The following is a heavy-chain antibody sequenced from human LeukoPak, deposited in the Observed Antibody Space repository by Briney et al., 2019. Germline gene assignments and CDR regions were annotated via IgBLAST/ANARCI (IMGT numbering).Heavy chain of an antibody. V-gene: IGHV3-21*01. D-gene: IGHD6-6*01. CDR2: ISSSSSYI. Sequence: GGSLRLSCAASGFTFSSYSMNWVRQAPGKGLEWVSSISSSSSYIYYADSVKGRFTISRDNGKSSLYLQMNSLRAEDTAVYYCVRDLSSSSTAYLHHWGQGTLVTVSS. CDR1: GFTFSSYS. CDR3: VRDLSSSSTAYLHH. J-gene: IGHJ1*01.